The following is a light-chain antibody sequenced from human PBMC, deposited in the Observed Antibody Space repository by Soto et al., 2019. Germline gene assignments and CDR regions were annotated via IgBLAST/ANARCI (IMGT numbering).Light chain of an antibody. CDR2: DVA. CDR3: VSFTSSTTYV. V-gene: IGLV2-14*03. J-gene: IGLJ1*01. CDR1: SSDVGCSNF. Sequence: QSALTQPASVSASPGQSITISCTGTSSDVGCSNFVSWYQQHPGKRPKLIIYDVATRPSGVSNRFSGSKSGSTASLIISRPQTEDEADYYCVSFTSSTTYVFGSGTKLTVL.